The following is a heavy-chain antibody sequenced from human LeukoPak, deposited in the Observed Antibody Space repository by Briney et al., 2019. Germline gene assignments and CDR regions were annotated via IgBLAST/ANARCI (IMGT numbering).Heavy chain of an antibody. V-gene: IGHV4-61*02. CDR2: IYTSGST. CDR3: ARETTVTTAFDY. D-gene: IGHD4-17*01. J-gene: IGHJ4*02. CDR1: GGSISSSSYY. Sequence: SETLSLTCTVSGGSISSSSYYWSWIRQPAGKGLEWIGRIYTSGSTNYNPSLKSRVTISVDTSKNQFSLKLSSVTAADTAVYYCARETTVTTAFDYWGQGTLVTVSS.